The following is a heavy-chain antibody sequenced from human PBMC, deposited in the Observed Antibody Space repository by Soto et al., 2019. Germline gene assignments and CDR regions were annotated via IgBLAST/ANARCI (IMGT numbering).Heavy chain of an antibody. CDR2: IYYSGST. CDR1: GGSISSYY. D-gene: IGHD3-10*01. V-gene: IGHV4-59*01. J-gene: IGHJ5*02. CDR3: ARAEGFGETDENWFDP. Sequence: SETLSLTCTVSGGSISSYYWSWIRQPPGKGLEWIGYIYYSGSTNYNPSLKSRVTISVDTSKNQFSLKLSSVTAADTAVYYCARAEGFGETDENWFDPWGQGTLVTVSS.